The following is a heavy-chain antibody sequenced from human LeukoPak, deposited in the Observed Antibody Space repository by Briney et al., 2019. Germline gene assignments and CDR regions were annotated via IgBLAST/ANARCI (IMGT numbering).Heavy chain of an antibody. Sequence: PGGSLRLSCAASGFTFSSYAMSWVRQAPGKGLEWVSAISGSGGSTYYADSVKGRFTISRDNSKNTLYLQMNSLKTEDTAVYYCTTVEMSGYSYGEDYWGQGTLVTVSS. J-gene: IGHJ4*02. CDR3: TTVEMSGYSYGEDY. CDR2: ISGSGGST. CDR1: GFTFSSYA. V-gene: IGHV3-23*01. D-gene: IGHD5-18*01.